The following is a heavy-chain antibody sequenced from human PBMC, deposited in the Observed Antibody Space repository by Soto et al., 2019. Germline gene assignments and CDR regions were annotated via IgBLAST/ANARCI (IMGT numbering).Heavy chain of an antibody. V-gene: IGHV3-23*01. CDR2: ISGSGGRS. J-gene: IGHJ4*02. CDR3: AKAYFVWSSEQPYYFDY. Sequence: GGSLRLSCAASGFTFSNYAMTWVRQGPGKGLEWVSGISGSGGRSYYADSVTGRFTISRDNSKSTLYLQMNSLRAEDTAVYYCAKAYFVWSSEQPYYFDYWGQGTLVTVSS. D-gene: IGHD3-16*01. CDR1: GFTFSNYA.